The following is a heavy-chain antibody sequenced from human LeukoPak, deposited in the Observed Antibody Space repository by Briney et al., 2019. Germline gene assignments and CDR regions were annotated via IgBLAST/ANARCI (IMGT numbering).Heavy chain of an antibody. J-gene: IGHJ6*02. D-gene: IGHD2-15*01. CDR2: IYYSGST. CDR1: GGSISSGGYY. Sequence: SETLSLTCTVSGGSISSGGYYWSWIRQHPGKGLEWIGYIYYSGSTYYNPSLKSRVTISVDTSKNQFSLKLSSVTAADTAVYYCAREGEVVAATYYYYYGMDVWGQGTTVTVSS. V-gene: IGHV4-31*03. CDR3: AREGEVVAATYYYYYGMDV.